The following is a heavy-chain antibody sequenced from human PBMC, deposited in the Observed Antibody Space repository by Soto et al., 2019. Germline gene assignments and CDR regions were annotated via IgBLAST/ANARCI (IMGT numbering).Heavy chain of an antibody. CDR1: GGSIRSYY. Sequence: SETLSLTCTVSGGSIRSYYWSWIRQPPGKGLEWIGYIYYSGSTNYNPSLKSRVTISVDTSKNQFSLKLSSVTAADTAVYYCARALILTGYYIHDAFDIWGQGTMVTVSS. CDR3: ARALILTGYYIHDAFDI. J-gene: IGHJ3*02. D-gene: IGHD3-9*01. V-gene: IGHV4-59*01. CDR2: IYYSGST.